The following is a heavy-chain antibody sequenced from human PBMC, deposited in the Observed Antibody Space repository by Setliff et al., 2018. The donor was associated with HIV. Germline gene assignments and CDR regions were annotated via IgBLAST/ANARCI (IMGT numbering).Heavy chain of an antibody. J-gene: IGHJ3*02. CDR2: IGPAGAT. V-gene: IGHV3-13*01. Sequence: GGCLRLSCVASGFIFNSYDMHWVRQVRGKGLEWVASIGPAGATYYAGSVKGRFTISRENANNSLWLQMNRLRAEDTAVYYCARATHSFYYDSRSYYTIEAFDIWGQGTMVTVSS. CDR3: ARATHSFYYDSRSYYTIEAFDI. D-gene: IGHD3-10*01. CDR1: GFIFNSYD.